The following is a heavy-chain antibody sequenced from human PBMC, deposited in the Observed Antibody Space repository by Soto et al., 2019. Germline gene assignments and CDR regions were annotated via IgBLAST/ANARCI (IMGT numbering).Heavy chain of an antibody. J-gene: IGHJ6*02. CDR3: ARDRGAYGMNV. CDR2: ISAYNGNT. CDR1: GYTFTSYG. Sequence: QVQLVQSGAEVKKPGASVKVSCKASGYTFTSYGISWVRQAPGQGLGWMGWISAYNGNTNYAQKLRGRXTXTXXTSTSTAYMELRSLRSDDTAVYYCARDRGAYGMNVWGQGTTVTVSS. V-gene: IGHV1-18*01.